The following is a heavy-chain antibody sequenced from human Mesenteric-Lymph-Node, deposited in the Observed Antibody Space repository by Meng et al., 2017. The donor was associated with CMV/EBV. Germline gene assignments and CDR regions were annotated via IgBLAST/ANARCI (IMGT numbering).Heavy chain of an antibody. D-gene: IGHD1-26*01. J-gene: IGHJ4*02. CDR3: ARVVIAVGPTRYLDY. CDR1: GGSITSSSYY. V-gene: IGHV4-39*07. Sequence: SETLSLTCTVSGGSITSSSYYWGWIRQPPGKGLEWIASIHYSGGTHYNPALKSRVTISLDTSKNQFSLKLSSVTAADTAVYYCARVVIAVGPTRYLDYWGQGTLVTVSS. CDR2: IHYSGGT.